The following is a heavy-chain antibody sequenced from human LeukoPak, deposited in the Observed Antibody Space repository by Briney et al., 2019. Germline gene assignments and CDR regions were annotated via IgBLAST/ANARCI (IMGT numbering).Heavy chain of an antibody. V-gene: IGHV4-39*07. D-gene: IGHD3-10*01. CDR3: ARGAGWFGEPGYYMDV. Sequence: SETLYLTCTVSGGSISSSSYYWGWIRQPPGKGLEWVGRIYTSGSTNYNPSPKSRVTISVDTSKNQFSLKLSSVTAADTAVYYCARGAGWFGEPGYYMDVWGKGTTVTVSS. CDR1: GGSISSSSYY. J-gene: IGHJ6*03. CDR2: IYTSGST.